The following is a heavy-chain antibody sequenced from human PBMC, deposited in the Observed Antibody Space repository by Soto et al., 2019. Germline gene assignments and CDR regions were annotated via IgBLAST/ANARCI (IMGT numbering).Heavy chain of an antibody. CDR3: ARDKRGRIAIFGVAQGLYGMDG. D-gene: IGHD3-3*01. CDR2: ISAYNGNT. CDR1: GSTFTSYG. Sequence: ASVKVSCKASGSTFTSYGISWVRQAPGQGLEWMGWISAYNGNTNYAQKLQGRVTMTTDTSTSTAYMELRSLRSDDTAVYYCARDKRGRIAIFGVAQGLYGMDGWGQGTTVAVAS. J-gene: IGHJ6*02. V-gene: IGHV1-18*04.